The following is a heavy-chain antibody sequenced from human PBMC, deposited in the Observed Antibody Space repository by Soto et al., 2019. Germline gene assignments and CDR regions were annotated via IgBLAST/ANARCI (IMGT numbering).Heavy chain of an antibody. D-gene: IGHD3-10*01. V-gene: IGHV3-23*01. J-gene: IGHJ5*02. CDR1: GFTFSNYG. CDR2: ISGSGAGT. Sequence: EVQLLESGGGLVQPGGSLRLSCAASGFTFSNYGMSWVRQAPGKGLEWVSGISGSGAGTYYADSVKGRFTISRDNSKNTLYLQMNSLRFEDTAVYYGAKRREIISGLDDPWGQGTLVTVSS. CDR3: AKRREIISGLDDP.